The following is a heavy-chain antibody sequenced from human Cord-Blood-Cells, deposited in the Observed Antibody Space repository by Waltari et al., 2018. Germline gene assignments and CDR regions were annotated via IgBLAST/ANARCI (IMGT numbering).Heavy chain of an antibody. CDR1: GGTFSSYA. J-gene: IGHJ6*02. CDR3: AREYCSSTSCYLNYYYGMDV. CDR2: IIPIFGTA. V-gene: IGHV1-69*01. Sequence: QVQLVQSGAEVKKPGSSVKVSCKASGGTFSSYAISWVRQAPGQGLEWMGGIIPIFGTANYAQKFQGRVTITADESTSTAYMELSSLRSEDTAVYYCAREYCSSTSCYLNYYYGMDVWGQGTTVTVSS. D-gene: IGHD2-2*01.